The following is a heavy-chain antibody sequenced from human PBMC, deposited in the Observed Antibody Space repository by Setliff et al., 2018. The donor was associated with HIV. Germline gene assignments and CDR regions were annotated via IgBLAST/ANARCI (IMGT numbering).Heavy chain of an antibody. CDR3: AKGPRGLGLRYFFDY. CDR2: INHGGIT. D-gene: IGHD3-10*01. CDR1: GGSFSASY. Sequence: SQTLSLTCAVYGGSFSASYWSWIRQAPGKGLEWIGEINHGGITHYNPSLETRVTMFVDTSKNQFSLRLSPVTAADTAIYYCAKGPRGLGLRYFFDYWAQGSPVTVSS. J-gene: IGHJ4*02. V-gene: IGHV4-34*01.